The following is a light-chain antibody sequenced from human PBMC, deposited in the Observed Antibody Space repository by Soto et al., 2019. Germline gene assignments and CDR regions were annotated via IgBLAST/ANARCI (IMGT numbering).Light chain of an antibody. CDR3: NSYASSSTHVV. Sequence: QSALTQPASVSGSPGQSITLSCTGTSSDIGGYDLVSWYQRYPGKAPKLIIYDVNNRPSGVSNRFSGSKSGNTASLTISGLQAEDEADYYCNSYASSSTHVVFGGGTKVTFL. CDR2: DVN. J-gene: IGLJ2*01. CDR1: SSDIGGYDL. V-gene: IGLV2-14*01.